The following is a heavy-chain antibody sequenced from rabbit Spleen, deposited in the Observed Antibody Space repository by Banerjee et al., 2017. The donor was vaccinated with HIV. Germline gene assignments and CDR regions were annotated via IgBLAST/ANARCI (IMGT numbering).Heavy chain of an antibody. Sequence: QEQLEESGGGLVKPEGSLTLTCKASGFSFSSSYWICWVRQAPGKGLEWIACIYAGSSGSTYYASWAKGRFTISKTSSTTVTLQMTSLTAADTATYFCARSATNDAYTYALNLWGPGTLVTVS. CDR2: IYAGSSGST. CDR3: ARSATNDAYTYALNL. D-gene: IGHD6-1*01. V-gene: IGHV1S45*01. J-gene: IGHJ4*01. CDR1: GFSFSSSYW.